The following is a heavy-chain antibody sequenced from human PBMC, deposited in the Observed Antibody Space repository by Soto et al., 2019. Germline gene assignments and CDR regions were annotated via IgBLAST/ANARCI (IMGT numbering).Heavy chain of an antibody. V-gene: IGHV1-69*13. CDR3: ARGDYYDSSGYYYFDY. D-gene: IGHD3-22*01. CDR1: GGTFSSYA. CDR2: IIPIFGTA. J-gene: IGHJ4*02. Sequence: SVKVSCKASGGTFSSYAISWVRQAPGQGLEWMGGIIPIFGTANYAQKFQGRVTITADESTSTAYMELSSLRSEDTAVYYCARGDYYDSSGYYYFDYWGQGTLVTVSS.